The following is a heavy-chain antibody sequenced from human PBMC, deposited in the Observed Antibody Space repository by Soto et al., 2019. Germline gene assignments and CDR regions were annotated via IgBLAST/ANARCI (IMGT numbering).Heavy chain of an antibody. J-gene: IGHJ4*02. Sequence: EVQLLQSGGGLVQPGGSLTLSCGVSGFPFAPSTMSWVRQAPGKGLEWVSTISVSVGSTYSADSVQGRFTVSSDISDTTLFLRITSLTADDTAVYFCAKRDVPHSTSNAYFYDHWGRGVLVTVSS. D-gene: IGHD2-21*02. V-gene: IGHV3-23*01. CDR2: ISVSVGST. CDR1: GFPFAPST. CDR3: AKRDVPHSTSNAYFYDH.